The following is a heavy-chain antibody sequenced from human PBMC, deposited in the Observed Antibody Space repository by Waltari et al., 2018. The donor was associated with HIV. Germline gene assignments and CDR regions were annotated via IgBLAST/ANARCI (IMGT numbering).Heavy chain of an antibody. J-gene: IGHJ3*02. CDR2: IWYDGSQK. Sequence: QVHLVESGGDVVQHGRSLRLSCEVSGFTFSSYGMHWVRQAPGEGLEWVAVIWYDGSQKYYAVSVKGRFTISRDNSKNTLYLQMNSLRAEDTAIYYCARESTGTSAGAFDIWGQGTMVTVSS. V-gene: IGHV3-33*01. D-gene: IGHD2-2*01. CDR1: GFTFSSYG. CDR3: ARESTGTSAGAFDI.